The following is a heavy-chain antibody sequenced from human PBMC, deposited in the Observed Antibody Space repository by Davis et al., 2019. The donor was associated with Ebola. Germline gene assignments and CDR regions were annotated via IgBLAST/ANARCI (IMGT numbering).Heavy chain of an antibody. V-gene: IGHV4-4*07. CDR3: ARDSVNYYDSSGYYYGFVGDAFDI. D-gene: IGHD3-22*01. Sequence: PSETLSLTCTVSGGSISSYYWNWIRQPAGKGLEWIGRIYTSGSTNYNPSLKSRVTMSVDTSKNQFSLKLSSVTAADTAVYYCARDSVNYYDSSGYYYGFVGDAFDIWGQGTMVTVSS. J-gene: IGHJ3*02. CDR1: GGSISSYY. CDR2: IYTSGST.